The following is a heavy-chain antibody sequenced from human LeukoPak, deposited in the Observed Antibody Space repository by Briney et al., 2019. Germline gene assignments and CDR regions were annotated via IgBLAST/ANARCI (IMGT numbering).Heavy chain of an antibody. CDR1: GFTLEDYA. CDR2: ISRNSGSF. CDR3: AKGYDSSGYYYGDAFDI. V-gene: IGHV3-9*01. Sequence: GGCLRLSCAASGFTLEDYAMHWVRPVAGRGLEWVSGISRNSGSFGYANSVKGRLTISRDNAKNSLYLQMNSLRADDTALYHCAKGYDSSGYYYGDAFDIWGQGTMVTVSS. J-gene: IGHJ3*02. D-gene: IGHD3-22*01.